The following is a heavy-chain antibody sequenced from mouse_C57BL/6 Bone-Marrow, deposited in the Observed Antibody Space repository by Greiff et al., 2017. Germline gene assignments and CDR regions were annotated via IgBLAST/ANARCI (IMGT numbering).Heavy chain of an antibody. Sequence: EVQLVESGGDLVKPGGSLKLSCAASGFTFSSYGMSWVRQTPDKRLEWVANISSGGSYTYYPDSVKGRFTISRDNAKNTLYLQMSSLKSEDTAMYYCARLKGYFDYWGQGTTLTVSS. J-gene: IGHJ2*01. D-gene: IGHD1-3*01. CDR1: GFTFSSYG. V-gene: IGHV5-6*01. CDR2: ISSGGSYT. CDR3: ARLKGYFDY.